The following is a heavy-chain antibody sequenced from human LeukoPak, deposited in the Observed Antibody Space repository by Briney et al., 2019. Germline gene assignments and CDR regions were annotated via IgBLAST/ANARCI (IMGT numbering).Heavy chain of an antibody. CDR1: GGSFSGYY. J-gene: IGHJ4*02. V-gene: IGHV4-34*01. D-gene: IGHD3-10*01. Sequence: SETLSLTCAVYGGSFSGYYWSWIRQPPGKGLEWIGEINHSGSTNYNPSLKSRVTISVDTTKNQFSLKLSSVTAADTAVYYCASAAHPITMVRGVTDYWGQGTLVTVSS. CDR3: ASAAHPITMVRGVTDY. CDR2: INHSGST.